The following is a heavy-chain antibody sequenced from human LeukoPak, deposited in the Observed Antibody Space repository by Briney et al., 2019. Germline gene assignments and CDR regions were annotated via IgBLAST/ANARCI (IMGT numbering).Heavy chain of an antibody. CDR3: ARIRVRGWYDLDI. CDR1: GGTFSSYA. V-gene: IGHV1-69*13. J-gene: IGHJ3*02. Sequence: ASVKVSCKASGGTFSSYAISWVRQAPGQGLEWMGGIIPIFGTANYAQKFQGRVTITADESTSTAYMELSSLRSEDTAVYYCARIRVRGWYDLDIWGQGTMVTVSS. D-gene: IGHD6-19*01. CDR2: IIPIFGTA.